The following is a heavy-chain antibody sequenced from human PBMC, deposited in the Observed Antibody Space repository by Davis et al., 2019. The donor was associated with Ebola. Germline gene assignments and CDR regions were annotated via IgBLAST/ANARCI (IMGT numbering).Heavy chain of an antibody. CDR3: ARAPNHDVLTGTSSYYFDY. CDR1: GYTFTSYG. J-gene: IGHJ4*02. V-gene: IGHV1-18*04. D-gene: IGHD3-9*01. Sequence: ASVKVSCKSSGYTFTSYGLVWVRQAPGLGLEWMGWISGFNTNTNFAQKFQGRVTVSKDTSTNTAYMDLRSLTSDDTAIYYCARAPNHDVLTGTSSYYFDYWGQGTLVTVSS. CDR2: ISGFNTNT.